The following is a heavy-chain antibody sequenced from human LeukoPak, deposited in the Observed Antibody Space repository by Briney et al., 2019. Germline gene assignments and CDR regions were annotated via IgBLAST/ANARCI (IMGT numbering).Heavy chain of an antibody. J-gene: IGHJ5*02. CDR3: ARDDHSSSWYNWFDP. V-gene: IGHV3-30*03. D-gene: IGHD6-13*01. CDR2: ISYDGSNK. CDR1: GFTFSSYG. Sequence: GGSLRLSCAASGFTFSSYGMHWVRQAPGKGLEWVAVISYDGSNKYYADSVKGRFTISRDNSKNTLYLQMNSLRAEDTAVYYCARDDHSSSWYNWFDPWGQGTLVTVSS.